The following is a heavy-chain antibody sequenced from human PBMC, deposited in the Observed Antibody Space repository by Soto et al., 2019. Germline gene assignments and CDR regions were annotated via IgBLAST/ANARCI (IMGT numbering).Heavy chain of an antibody. V-gene: IGHV3-48*03. D-gene: IGHD4-4*01. CDR1: GFTFSSYE. CDR2: IGTSGKTI. CDR3: ARDPAIYSGKFDYGLDV. J-gene: IGHJ6*02. Sequence: PGGSLRLSCEVSGFTFSSYEMNWIRQAPGKGLEWVSYIGTSGKTIYYADSVRGRFTIPRDNAKNSLYLQMNSLRAEDTAVYFCARDPAIYSGKFDYGLDVWGRGTTVTVSS.